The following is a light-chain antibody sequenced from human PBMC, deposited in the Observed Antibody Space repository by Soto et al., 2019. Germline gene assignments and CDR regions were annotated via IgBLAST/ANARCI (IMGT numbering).Light chain of an antibody. CDR3: NSYAGSNNFVV. V-gene: IGLV2-8*01. Sequence: QSALTQPPSASGSPGQSVTISCTGTSSDVGGYNFVSWFQQNPGKAPKLMIYEVNKRPSGVPDRFSGSKSDNTASLTVSGLRAEDEADYYCNSYAGSNNFVVFGGGTKVTVL. CDR1: SSDVGGYNF. J-gene: IGLJ2*01. CDR2: EVN.